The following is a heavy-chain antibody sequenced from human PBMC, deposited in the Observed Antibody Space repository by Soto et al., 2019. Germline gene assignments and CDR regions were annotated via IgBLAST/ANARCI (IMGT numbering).Heavy chain of an antibody. D-gene: IGHD2-2*02. CDR3: VLHRPTDSERFDP. CDR1: GYTFTSYS. CDR2: INAYNGNT. V-gene: IGHV1-18*01. J-gene: IGHJ5*02. Sequence: QVQLVQSGAEVKKPGASVKVSCKASGYTFTSYSINWVRQAPGQGLEWMGWINAYNGNTYYAQKLQGRVTMNTDKATSTAYMELRRLTSDDKAVYYCVLHRPTDSERFDPWGQGTLVAVSS.